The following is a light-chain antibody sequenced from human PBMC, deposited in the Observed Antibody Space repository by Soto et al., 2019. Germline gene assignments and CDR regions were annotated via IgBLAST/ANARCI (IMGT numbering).Light chain of an antibody. CDR3: SSYTSSSTPYV. J-gene: IGLJ1*01. V-gene: IGLV2-14*01. CDR2: YVS. Sequence: QSVLTQPASVSGSPGQSITISCTGTSSDVGGYNYVSWYQQHPGKAPKFMIYYVSNRPSGVSNRFSGSKSGNTASLTISWLQAEDEADYYCSSYTSSSTPYVFGTGTKVTVL. CDR1: SSDVGGYNY.